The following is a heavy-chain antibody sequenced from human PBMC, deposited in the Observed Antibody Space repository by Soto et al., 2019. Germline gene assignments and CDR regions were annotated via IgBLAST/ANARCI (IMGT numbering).Heavy chain of an antibody. CDR2: ISYDGRST. Sequence: QVQLVESGGGIVQPGRSLKLSCAASGFTFSAYGMHWVRQAPGKGLEWVTFISYDGRSTFYADSVKGRFTISRDNSKNTLYVQMDSMRGDDTAVYYCAKEGADFDLWGKGKMVTVSS. J-gene: IGHJ3*01. V-gene: IGHV3-30*18. CDR1: GFTFSAYG. CDR3: AKEGADFDL. D-gene: IGHD3-16*01.